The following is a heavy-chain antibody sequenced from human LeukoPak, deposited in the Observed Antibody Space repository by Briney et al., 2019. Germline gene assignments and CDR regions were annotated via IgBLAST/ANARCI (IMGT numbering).Heavy chain of an antibody. J-gene: IGHJ3*02. Sequence: SETLSLTCAVYGGSFSGYYWSWIRQPPGKGLEWIGEINHSGSTNYNPSLKSRVTISVATSKNQFSLKLSSVTAADTAVYYCARGLLRFLEWSSDIWGQGTMVTVSS. D-gene: IGHD3-3*01. V-gene: IGHV4-34*01. CDR2: INHSGST. CDR3: ARGLLRFLEWSSDI. CDR1: GGSFSGYY.